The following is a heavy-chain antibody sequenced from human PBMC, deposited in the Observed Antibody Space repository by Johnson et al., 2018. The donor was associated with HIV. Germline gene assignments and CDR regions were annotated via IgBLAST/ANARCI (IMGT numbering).Heavy chain of an antibody. CDR1: GFTFSNAW. Sequence: VQLVESGGGLVKPGGSLRLSCAASGFTFSNAWMSWVRQAPGKGLEWVGRIKSKNDGGTEDYAAPVKGRFTISRDDSKNTLYLQMNSLKTEDTAVYYCTTVTYGDYVGVTQSDAFDIWGQGTMVTVSS. V-gene: IGHV3-15*01. J-gene: IGHJ3*02. CDR2: IKSKNDGGTE. D-gene: IGHD4-17*01. CDR3: TTVTYGDYVGVTQSDAFDI.